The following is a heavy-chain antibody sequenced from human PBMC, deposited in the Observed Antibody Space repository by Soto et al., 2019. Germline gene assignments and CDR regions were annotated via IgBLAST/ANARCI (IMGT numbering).Heavy chain of an antibody. V-gene: IGHV2-26*01. Sequence: GAGPTLVNPTETLTLTCTVSGFSVSNGRMGVGWIRQPPGKALEWLAHIFSNDEESYRTSLRSRLTISKDTAKSQVVLTMSNMDPVDTATYYCARAPEGYYYDSSGYYYDHWGQGSLVTVSS. J-gene: IGHJ5*02. CDR1: GFSVSNGRMG. CDR2: IFSNDEE. CDR3: ARAPEGYYYDSSGYYYDH. D-gene: IGHD3-22*01.